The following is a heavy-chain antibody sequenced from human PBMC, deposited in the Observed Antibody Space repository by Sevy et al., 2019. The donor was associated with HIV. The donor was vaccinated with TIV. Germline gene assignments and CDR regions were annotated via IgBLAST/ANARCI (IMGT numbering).Heavy chain of an antibody. CDR2: IRSEGDGGTT. CDR1: GFTFSDAW. V-gene: IGHV3-15*01. CDR3: TTEGAD. Sequence: GGYLRLSCAASGFTFSDAWMSWVRQAPRKGLEWVGRIRSEGDGGTTEYAAPVKGRFSIARDDSKNIVYVQMNSLKTEDTGVYYCTTEGADWGQGTLVTVSS. J-gene: IGHJ4*02.